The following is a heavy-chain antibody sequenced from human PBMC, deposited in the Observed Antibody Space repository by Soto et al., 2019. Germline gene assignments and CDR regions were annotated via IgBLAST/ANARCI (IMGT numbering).Heavy chain of an antibody. CDR1: GGSFSGYY. D-gene: IGHD3-22*01. CDR3: VRVGGYYDSSGYPFDY. CDR2: INHSGST. Sequence: SETLSLPCAVYGGSFSGYYWNWISQPPGKGLEWIGEINHSGSTNYNPSLKSRVTISVDTSKNQFSLKLSSVTAADTAVYYCVRVGGYYDSSGYPFDYWGQGTLVTVS. J-gene: IGHJ4*02. V-gene: IGHV4-34*01.